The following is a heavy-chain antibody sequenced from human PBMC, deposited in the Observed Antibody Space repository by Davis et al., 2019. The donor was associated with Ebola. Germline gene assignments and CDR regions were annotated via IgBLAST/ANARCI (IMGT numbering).Heavy chain of an antibody. D-gene: IGHD2-2*01. CDR2: IIPIFGTA. CDR3: ASGGDRYCSSTSCYHDY. V-gene: IGHV1-69*13. CDR1: GGTFSSYA. J-gene: IGHJ4*02. Sequence: SSVTVSCTASGGTFSSYAISWVRQAPGQGLDWMGGIIPIFGTANYAQKFQGRVTITADESTSTAYMELSSLRSEDTAVYYCASGGDRYCSSTSCYHDYWGQGTLVTVSS.